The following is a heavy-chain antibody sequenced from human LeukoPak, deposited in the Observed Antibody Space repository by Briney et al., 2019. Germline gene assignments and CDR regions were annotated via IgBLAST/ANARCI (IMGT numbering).Heavy chain of an antibody. Sequence: SVKVSCKASGGTFSSYAISWVRQAPGQGLEWMGGIIPIFGTANYAQKFQGRVTITADESTSTAYMELSSLRSEDTAAYYCARGMGYSSGWYFDYWGQGTLVTVSS. CDR1: GGTFSSYA. CDR2: IIPIFGTA. CDR3: ARGMGYSSGWYFDY. V-gene: IGHV1-69*01. D-gene: IGHD6-19*01. J-gene: IGHJ4*02.